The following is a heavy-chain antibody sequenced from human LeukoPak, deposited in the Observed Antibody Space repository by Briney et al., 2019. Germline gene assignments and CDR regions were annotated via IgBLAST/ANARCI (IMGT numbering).Heavy chain of an antibody. CDR3: AGRALSTGWTFDY. V-gene: IGHV4-4*07. CDR1: GGSISTYY. CDR2: IHTSGRT. D-gene: IGHD6-19*01. Sequence: SETLSLTCSVSGGSISTYYGSWMGRSAGKGLEWIAQIHTSGRTDFNPSLKSRLSISMDTPNNRFSLMITSVTAADTAIYYCAGRALSTGWTFDYWGHGTLVTVSS. J-gene: IGHJ5*01.